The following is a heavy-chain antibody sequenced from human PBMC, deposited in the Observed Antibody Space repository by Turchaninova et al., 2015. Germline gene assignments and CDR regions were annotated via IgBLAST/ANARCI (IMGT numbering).Heavy chain of an antibody. V-gene: IGHV4-38-2*01. J-gene: IGHJ4*02. CDR2: IFHSGST. D-gene: IGHD2-2*01. Sequence: QVQLQESGPGLVKPSETLSLTCAVSGYSISSGYYWGWIRQPPGKGLEWIGSIFHSGSTYYNPSLKCRVTISVDTSKNQFCLKLGAGTAADTAVDDCAGGEGNSIVVVPAAMLVRYWGQGTLVTVSS. CDR3: AGGEGNSIVVVPAAMLVRY. CDR1: GYSISSGYY.